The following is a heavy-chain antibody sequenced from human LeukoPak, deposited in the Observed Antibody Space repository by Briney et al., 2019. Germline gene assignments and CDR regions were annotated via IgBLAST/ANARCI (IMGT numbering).Heavy chain of an antibody. D-gene: IGHD2-21*02. CDR2: ISYNGGST. Sequence: RGSPRLSPSASRVTPCINAMHSGRQTPGKGQEYVSAISYNGGSTYYAVSVKGRFTITRDNSKNTLYLQMSSVRAEDTAVFCCVRRTASHFDYWGQGTLVTVSS. CDR1: RVTPCINA. V-gene: IGHV3-64D*09. CDR3: VRRTASHFDY. J-gene: IGHJ4*02.